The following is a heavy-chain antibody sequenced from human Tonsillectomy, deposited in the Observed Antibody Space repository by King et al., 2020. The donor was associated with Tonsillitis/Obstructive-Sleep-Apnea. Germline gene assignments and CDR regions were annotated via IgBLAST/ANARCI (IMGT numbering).Heavy chain of an antibody. CDR1: GGSISSGGYS. J-gene: IGHJ5*02. D-gene: IGHD3-22*01. Sequence: LQLQESGSGLVKPSQTLSLTCAVSGGSISSGGYSWSWIRQPPGKGLEWIGYIYHSGSTYYNPSLKSRVTISVDRSKNQFSLKLSSVTAADTAVYYCARRRGDGYLFDPWGQGTLVTVPS. CDR3: ARRRGDGYLFDP. CDR2: IYHSGST. V-gene: IGHV4-30-2*01.